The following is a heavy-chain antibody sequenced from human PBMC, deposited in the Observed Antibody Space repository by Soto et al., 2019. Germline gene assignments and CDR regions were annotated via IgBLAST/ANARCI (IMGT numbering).Heavy chain of an antibody. CDR3: ASDHELRTTYYYDYGIDV. Sequence: EVQLVESGGGLVQPGGSLRLSCAASGFTFSSYWMSWVRQAPGTGLEWVANIKKDGSEKYYVDSVKDRFTISRDNAKNSLYLQLNSLRAYNTAVYYCASDHELRTTYYYDYGIDVYGHGTKVTVS. CDR1: GFTFSSYW. J-gene: IGHJ6*02. D-gene: IGHD2-15*01. CDR2: IKKDGSEK. V-gene: IGHV3-7*03.